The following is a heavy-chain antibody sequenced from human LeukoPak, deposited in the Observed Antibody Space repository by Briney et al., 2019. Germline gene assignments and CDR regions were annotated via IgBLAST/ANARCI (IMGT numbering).Heavy chain of an antibody. D-gene: IGHD3-22*01. CDR1: GFTFDDYA. CDR2: ISWNSGTM. J-gene: IGHJ4*02. CDR3: AKDLPYYYDSSGYYDY. Sequence: GRSLRLSCAASGFTFDDYAMHWVRQAPGKGLEWVSGISWNSGTMGYADSVKGRFTISRDNSKNTLYLQMNSLRAEDTAVYYCAKDLPYYYDSSGYYDYWGQGTLVTVSS. V-gene: IGHV3-9*01.